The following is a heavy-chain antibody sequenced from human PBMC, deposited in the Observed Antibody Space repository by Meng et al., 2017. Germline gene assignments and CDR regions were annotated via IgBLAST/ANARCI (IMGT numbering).Heavy chain of an antibody. D-gene: IGHD6-13*01. CDR2: IIPIFGTA. CDR3: ARDKRPSSSWYGNWFDP. CDR1: GGTFSSYA. V-gene: IGHV1-69*06. Sequence: QVQLVQSGAEVKKPGSSGKVAGKAPGGTFSSYAISWVRQAPGQGLEWMGGIIPIFGTANYAQKFQGRVTITADKSTSTAYMELSSLRSEDTAVYYCARDKRPSSSWYGNWFDPWGQGTLVTVSS. J-gene: IGHJ5*02.